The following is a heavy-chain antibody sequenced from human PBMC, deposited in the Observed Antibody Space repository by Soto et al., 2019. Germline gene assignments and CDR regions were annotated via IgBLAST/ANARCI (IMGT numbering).Heavy chain of an antibody. CDR1: GGTFSSYA. CDR3: ARSQGSSTSLEIYYYYYYGMDV. V-gene: IGHV1-69*01. Sequence: QVQLVQSGAEVQKPGSSVNVSCKASGGTFSSYAISWVRQAPGQGLEWMGGIIPISDTTNYAQKFQGRVTITADESTSTAYMELSSLRSEDTAVYYCARSQGSSTSLEIYYYYYYGMDVWGQGTTVTVSS. D-gene: IGHD2-2*01. J-gene: IGHJ6*02. CDR2: IIPISDTT.